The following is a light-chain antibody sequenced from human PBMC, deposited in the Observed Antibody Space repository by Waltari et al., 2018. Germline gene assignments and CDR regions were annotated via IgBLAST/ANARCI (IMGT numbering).Light chain of an antibody. J-gene: IGKJ1*01. CDR1: QRVSVY. V-gene: IGKV3-11*01. CDR3: QQRTDRPPVT. Sequence: EVVLTQSPATLSLSPGESATLSCRASQRVSVYLAWYQQQPGQAPRLLIYDASDRATGVPARFSGSGSGTDFTLTISSLEPEDFAVYYCQQRTDRPPVTFGQGTRVEMK. CDR2: DAS.